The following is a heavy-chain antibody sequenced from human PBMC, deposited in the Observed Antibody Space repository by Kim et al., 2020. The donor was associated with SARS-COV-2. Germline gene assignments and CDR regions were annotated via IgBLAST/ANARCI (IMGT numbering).Heavy chain of an antibody. Sequence: SETLSLTCTVSGGSISSSSYYWGWIRQPPGKGLEWIGSIYYSGSTYYNPSLKSRVTISVDTSKNQFSLKLSSVTAADTAVYYCARFPLGYCSGGSCSHPSDYWGQGTLVTVSS. V-gene: IGHV4-39*07. CDR1: GGSISSSSYY. CDR2: IYYSGST. D-gene: IGHD2-15*01. J-gene: IGHJ4*02. CDR3: ARFPLGYCSGGSCSHPSDY.